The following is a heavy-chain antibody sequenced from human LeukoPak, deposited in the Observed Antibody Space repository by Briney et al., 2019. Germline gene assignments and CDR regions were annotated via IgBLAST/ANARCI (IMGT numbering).Heavy chain of an antibody. V-gene: IGHV4-59*01. CDR2: IYYSGST. CDR3: AREGFYYGSGSYSYFDY. D-gene: IGHD3-10*01. J-gene: IGHJ4*02. CDR1: GGSISSYY. Sequence: PSETLSLTCTVSGGSISSYYWSWIRQPPGKGLEWIGYIYYSGSTNYNPFLKSRVTISVDTSKNQFSLKLSSVTAADTAVYYCAREGFYYGSGSYSYFDYWGQGTLVTVSS.